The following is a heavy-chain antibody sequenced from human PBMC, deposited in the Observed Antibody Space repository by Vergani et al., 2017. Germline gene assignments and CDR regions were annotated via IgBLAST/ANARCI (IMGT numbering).Heavy chain of an antibody. Sequence: EVDLVESGGGLAQPGGSLRLSCEASGITFWKFGMHWVRHGPGKGLEWVSGISWNSGAVDYADSVRGRFTISRDNAKNSLYLQMNSLRAEDTAVYYCARDLFYYDSSGYYSGFFDYWGQGTLVTVSS. V-gene: IGHV3-9*01. D-gene: IGHD3-22*01. CDR3: ARDLFYYDSSGYYSGFFDY. CDR1: GITFWKFG. J-gene: IGHJ4*02. CDR2: ISWNSGAV.